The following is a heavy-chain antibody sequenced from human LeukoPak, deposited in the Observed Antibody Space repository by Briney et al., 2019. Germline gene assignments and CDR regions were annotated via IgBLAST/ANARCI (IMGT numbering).Heavy chain of an antibody. CDR3: ARGTSEYYYDSSGFPSLDY. V-gene: IGHV4-4*02. Sequence: PSETLSLTCAVSGGSISSSNWWSWVRQPPGKGLEWIGEIYHSGSTNYNPSLKSRVTISVDKSKNQFSLKLSSVTAADTAVYYCARGTSEYYYDSSGFPSLDYWGQGTLVTVSS. J-gene: IGHJ4*02. CDR1: GGSISSSNW. CDR2: IYHSGST. D-gene: IGHD3-22*01.